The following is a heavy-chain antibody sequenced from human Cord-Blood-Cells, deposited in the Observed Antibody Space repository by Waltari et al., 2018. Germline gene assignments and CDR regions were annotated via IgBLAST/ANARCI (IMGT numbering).Heavy chain of an antibody. CDR2: IYYSGST. J-gene: IGHJ3*02. CDR3: ARDGWVGATENDAFDI. D-gene: IGHD1-26*01. V-gene: IGHV4-59*11. CDR1: GSSISSHY. Sequence: QVQLQESGPGLVKPSETLSLTCTVSGSSISSHYWSWIRQPPGKGLEWIGYIYYSGSTNYNPSLKSRVTISVDTSKNQFSLKLSSVTAADTAVYYCARDGWVGATENDAFDIWGQGTMVTVSS.